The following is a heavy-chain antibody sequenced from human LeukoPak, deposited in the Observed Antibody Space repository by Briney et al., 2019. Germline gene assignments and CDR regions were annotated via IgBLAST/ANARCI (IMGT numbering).Heavy chain of an antibody. CDR3: AKGPVRGYSRNYFDY. D-gene: IGHD4-11*01. CDR1: GFTFSNYA. V-gene: IGHV3-23*01. Sequence: PGGSLRLSCAASGFTFSNYAMTWVRQAPGKGLEWVSAISGGGDKTYYAASVKGRFTVSRDNSENTLYLQLNRLSAEDTAIYFCAKGPVRGYSRNYFDYWGQGTLVTVSS. J-gene: IGHJ4*02. CDR2: ISGGGDKT.